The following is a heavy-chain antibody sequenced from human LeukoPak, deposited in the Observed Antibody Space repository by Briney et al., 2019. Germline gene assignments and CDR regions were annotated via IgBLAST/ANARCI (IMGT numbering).Heavy chain of an antibody. J-gene: IGHJ4*02. D-gene: IGHD5-18*01. Sequence: GGPLSLSWAASGFTFSSNSFNWFRMPPGKGLGWVSPFSSSSSYIYYADSVKGRFTISRDNSKNTLYLQMNSLRAEDTAVYYCAKESDTAMVGYFDYWGQGTLVTVSS. CDR2: FSSSSSYI. CDR3: AKESDTAMVGYFDY. V-gene: IGHV3-21*01. CDR1: GFTFSSNS.